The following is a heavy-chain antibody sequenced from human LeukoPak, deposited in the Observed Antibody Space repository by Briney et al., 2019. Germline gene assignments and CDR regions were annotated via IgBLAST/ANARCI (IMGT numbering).Heavy chain of an antibody. CDR3: AGAPVTTDLSPNYYYGMDV. J-gene: IGHJ6*02. V-gene: IGHV1-69*04. Sequence: GASVKASCKASGGTFSSYAISWVRQAPGQGLEWMGRIIPILGIANYAQKFQGRVTITADKSTSTAYMELSSLRSEDTAVYYCAGAPVTTDLSPNYYYGMDVWGQGTTVTVSS. D-gene: IGHD4-17*01. CDR1: GGTFSSYA. CDR2: IIPILGIA.